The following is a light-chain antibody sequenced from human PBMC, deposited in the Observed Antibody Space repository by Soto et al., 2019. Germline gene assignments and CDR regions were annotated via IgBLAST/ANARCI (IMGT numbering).Light chain of an antibody. V-gene: IGKV3-11*01. CDR3: QQRRNWPLT. Sequence: EIVLTQSPATLSLSPGDRATLSCRASQSISTYLAWYQQKPGQAPSLLIYEASNRATGIPARFSGGGSGTDFTLTINNLEPEDFAIYYCQQRRNWPLTFGGGTKVEIK. J-gene: IGKJ4*01. CDR1: QSISTY. CDR2: EAS.